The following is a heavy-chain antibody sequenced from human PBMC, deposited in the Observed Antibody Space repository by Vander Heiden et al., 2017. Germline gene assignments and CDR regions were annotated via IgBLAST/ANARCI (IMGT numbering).Heavy chain of an antibody. CDR2: VNGDGSST. V-gene: IGHV3-74*01. CDR3: ARHSFGNSWPFDS. J-gene: IGHJ4*02. CDR1: GFTFSRDW. Sequence: VQLVESGGGLVQPAGSLRLSCAASGFTFSRDWMHWVRQVPGKGLVWVSHVNGDGSSTNYADSVKGRFTISRDNAKNTLYLQMNSLSAEDTAVYHCARHSFGNSWPFDSWGQGTLVTVSS. D-gene: IGHD6-13*01.